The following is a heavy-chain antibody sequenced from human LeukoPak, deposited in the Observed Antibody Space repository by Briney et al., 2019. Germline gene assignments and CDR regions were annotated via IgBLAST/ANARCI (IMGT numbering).Heavy chain of an antibody. CDR3: ARRRPYMYYFDY. CDR2: IYNSGSA. V-gene: IGHV4-59*08. D-gene: IGHD2-2*02. J-gene: IGHJ4*02. Sequence: PSETLSLTCTVSGGSISSYYWSWIRQSPGKGLEWIGYIYNSGSANYNPSLKSRVTISVDTSKNQFSLKLSSVTAADTAVYYRARRRPYMYYFDYWGQGTLVTVSS. CDR1: GGSISSYY.